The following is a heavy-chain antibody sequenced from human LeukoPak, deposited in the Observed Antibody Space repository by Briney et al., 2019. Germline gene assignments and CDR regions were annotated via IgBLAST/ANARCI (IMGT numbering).Heavy chain of an antibody. J-gene: IGHJ4*02. V-gene: IGHV3-23*01. CDR1: GFTFSSYA. CDR2: ISGSGGST. Sequence: PGGSLRLSCAASGFTFSSYAMSWLRQAPGKGLEWVAVISGSGGSTYYTDSVKGRFTISRDNSKNTLYLQMNSLRAEDTAVYYCAKDGGYSGSYSDYWGRGTLATVSS. CDR3: AKDGGYSGSYSDY. D-gene: IGHD1-26*01.